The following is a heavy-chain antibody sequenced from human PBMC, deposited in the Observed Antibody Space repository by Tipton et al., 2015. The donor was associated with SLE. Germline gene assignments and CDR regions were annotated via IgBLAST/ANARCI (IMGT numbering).Heavy chain of an antibody. Sequence: QLVQSGAEVKKPGASVKVSCKASGYTFTRYGISWVRQAPGQGLEWMGRISAYNGNTNYAQKLQGRVTMTTDTSTRTAYMELGSLTSDDTAVYYCARDPAYDDIWGSYRSPIDYGGQGTLVIVSS. D-gene: IGHD3-16*02. CDR3: ARDPAYDDIWGSYRSPIDY. CDR1: GYTFTRYG. CDR2: ISAYNGNT. V-gene: IGHV1-18*01. J-gene: IGHJ4*02.